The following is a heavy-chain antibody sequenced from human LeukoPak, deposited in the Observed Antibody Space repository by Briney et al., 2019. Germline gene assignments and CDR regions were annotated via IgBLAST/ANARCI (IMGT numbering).Heavy chain of an antibody. CDR2: IRSDGSTT. Sequence: HPGGSLRLSCAASGFTFSSYWMHWVHQAPGKGPVWVARIRSDGSTTDYADSVKGRFTISRDNAKNTLYLQMNSLRAEDTAVYYCAREQGYYSVPGYWGQGTLVTVSS. J-gene: IGHJ4*02. CDR3: AREQGYYSVPGY. CDR1: GFTFSSYW. D-gene: IGHD3-22*01. V-gene: IGHV3-74*01.